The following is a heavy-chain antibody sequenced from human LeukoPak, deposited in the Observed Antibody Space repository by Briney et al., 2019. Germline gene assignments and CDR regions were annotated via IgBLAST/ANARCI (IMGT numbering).Heavy chain of an antibody. CDR2: IQQDGSDK. Sequence: GGSLRLSCAASGFTFSNYWMSWVRQAPGKGLEWVANIQQDGSDKYYVDSVKGRFTISRDNAKSSPYLQMNSLRAEDTAIYYCARELPSNYFDYWGQGTLVTVSS. D-gene: IGHD2-15*01. CDR1: GFTFSNYW. CDR3: ARELPSNYFDY. V-gene: IGHV3-7*01. J-gene: IGHJ4*02.